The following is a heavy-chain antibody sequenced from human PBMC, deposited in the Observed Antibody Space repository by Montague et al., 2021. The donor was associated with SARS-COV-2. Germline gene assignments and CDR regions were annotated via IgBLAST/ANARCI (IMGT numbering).Heavy chain of an antibody. CDR3: ARATLYMDV. CDR1: GFIFGDYW. J-gene: IGHJ6*03. CDR2: IKLDGSEE. V-gene: IGHV3-7*01. Sequence: SRRISWDASGFIFGDYWMSWVRQAPGKGLEWVANIKLDGSEEYSVDSVKGRFTVSRDNAKNSLYLQMNSLRAEDTAVYYCARATLYMDVWGKGTTVTVSS.